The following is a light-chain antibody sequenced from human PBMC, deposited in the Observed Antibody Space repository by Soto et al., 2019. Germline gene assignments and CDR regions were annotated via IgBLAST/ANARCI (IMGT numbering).Light chain of an antibody. J-gene: IGKJ1*01. CDR2: GAS. Sequence: EIVMTQSPATLSVSPGERATLSRRASQSVSSNLAWYQQKPGQAPRLLIYGASTRATGIPARFSGSGSGTEFTLTISSLQSEDFAVYYCQQYKNWPRTFGQGTKVEIK. CDR3: QQYKNWPRT. V-gene: IGKV3-15*01. CDR1: QSVSSN.